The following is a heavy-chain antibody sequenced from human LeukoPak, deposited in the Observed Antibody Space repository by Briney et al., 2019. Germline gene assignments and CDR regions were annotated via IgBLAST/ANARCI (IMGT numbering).Heavy chain of an antibody. CDR3: AKDSPYDFWSGYSPYYFDY. V-gene: IGHV3-23*01. CDR2: ISGSGGST. CDR1: GFTFSSYA. J-gene: IGHJ4*02. Sequence: GSLRLSCAASGFTFSSYAMSWVRQAPGKGLEWVSAISGSGGSTYYADSVKGRFTISRDNSKNTLYLQMNSLRAEDTAVYYCAKDSPYDFWSGYSPYYFDYWGQGTLVTVS. D-gene: IGHD3-3*01.